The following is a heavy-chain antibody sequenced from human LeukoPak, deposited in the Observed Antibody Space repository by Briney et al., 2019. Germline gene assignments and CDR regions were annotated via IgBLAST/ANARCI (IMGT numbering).Heavy chain of an antibody. CDR2: ISYDGSNK. Sequence: GGSLRLSCAASGFTFSSYAMHWVRQAPGKGLEWVAVISYDGSNKYYADSVKGRFTISRDNSKNTLYLQMNSLRAEDTAVYYCAKHNNWFDPWGQGTLVTVSS. J-gene: IGHJ5*02. V-gene: IGHV3-30-3*02. CDR1: GFTFSSYA. CDR3: AKHNNWFDP.